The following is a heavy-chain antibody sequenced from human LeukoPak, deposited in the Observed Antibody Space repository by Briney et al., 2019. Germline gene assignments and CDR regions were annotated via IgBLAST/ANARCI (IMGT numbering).Heavy chain of an antibody. CDR3: ARDYGYCSSTSCWLTAMVTRSYCYGMDV. Sequence: PGGSLRLSCAASGFTFDDYAMHWVRQAPGKGLEWVSGISWNSGSIGYADSVKGRFTISRDNAKNSLYLQMNSLRAEDTAVYYCARDYGYCSSTSCWLTAMVTRSYCYGMDVWGQGTTVTVSS. CDR2: ISWNSGSI. CDR1: GFTFDDYA. V-gene: IGHV3-9*01. D-gene: IGHD2-2*01. J-gene: IGHJ6*02.